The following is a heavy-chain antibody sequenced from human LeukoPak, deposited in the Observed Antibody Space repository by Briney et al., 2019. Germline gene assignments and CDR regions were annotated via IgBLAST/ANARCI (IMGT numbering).Heavy chain of an antibody. Sequence: GGSLRLSCAASGFTFSSYAMHWVRQAPGKGLEWVAVISYDGSNKYYADSVKGRFTISRDNSKDTLYLQMNSLRAEDTAVYYCARDGIAAAGRLDNWFDPWGQGTLVTVSS. CDR2: ISYDGSNK. CDR1: GFTFSSYA. D-gene: IGHD6-13*01. J-gene: IGHJ5*02. CDR3: ARDGIAAAGRLDNWFDP. V-gene: IGHV3-30-3*01.